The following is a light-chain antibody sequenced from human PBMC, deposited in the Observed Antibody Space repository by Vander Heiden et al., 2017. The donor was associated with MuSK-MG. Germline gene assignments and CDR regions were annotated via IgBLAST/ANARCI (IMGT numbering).Light chain of an antibody. J-gene: IGKJ4*01. CDR1: QDISKY. CDR3: QQYDALPIT. Sequence: THLTQSPSPLPASIRDGVPTTCRASQDISKYLNWFQQRPGKAPKLLIYDVSNLETGVPSRFVGSGSGTDFTFTISSLQPEDFATYYCQQYDALPITFGGGTKVELK. V-gene: IGKV1-33*01. CDR2: DVS.